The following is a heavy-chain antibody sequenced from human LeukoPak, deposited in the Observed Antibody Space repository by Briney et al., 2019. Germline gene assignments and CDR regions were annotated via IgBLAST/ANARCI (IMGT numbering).Heavy chain of an antibody. CDR1: GYTFTSYD. CDR2: MNPNSGNT. CDR3: VRGGLEMATLSTFDY. J-gene: IGHJ4*02. D-gene: IGHD5-24*01. V-gene: IGHV1-8*03. Sequence: ASVKVSCKASGYTFTSYDINWVRQATGQGLEWMGWMNPNSGNTGYAQKFQGRVTITRNTSISTAYMDVSSLRSEDTAVYYCVRGGLEMATLSTFDYWGQGTLVTVSS.